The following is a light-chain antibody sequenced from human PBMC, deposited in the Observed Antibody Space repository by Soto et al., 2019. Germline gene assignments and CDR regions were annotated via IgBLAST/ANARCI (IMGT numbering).Light chain of an antibody. CDR2: EVN. CDR3: SSYTTIGTWV. V-gene: IGLV2-14*01. Sequence: QSALTQPASVSGSPGQSITISCTGTSSDVGDRNYVSWYQQHPNKAPKLILYEVNNRPSGISNRFSGSKSGNTASLTISGLQPEDEADYHCSSYTTIGTWVFGGGTKLTVL. J-gene: IGLJ3*02. CDR1: SSDVGDRNY.